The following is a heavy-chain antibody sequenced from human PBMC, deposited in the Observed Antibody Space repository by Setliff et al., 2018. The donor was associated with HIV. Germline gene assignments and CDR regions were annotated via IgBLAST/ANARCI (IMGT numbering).Heavy chain of an antibody. D-gene: IGHD2-8*01. CDR1: GGSISSSTYY. J-gene: IGHJ5*02. CDR2: IFYTGST. V-gene: IGHV4-39*01. Sequence: NPSETLSLTCSVSGGSISSSTYYWGWIRQPPGKGLEWIGDIFYTGSTYYNPSLKSRVAISIDTSENRFSLRLNPVTAADTGVYYCARRGRDGVLIVFATGFDPWGQGTLVTVSS. CDR3: ARRGRDGVLIVFATGFDP.